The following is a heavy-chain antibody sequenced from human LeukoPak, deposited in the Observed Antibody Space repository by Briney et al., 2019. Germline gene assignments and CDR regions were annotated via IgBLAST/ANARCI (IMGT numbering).Heavy chain of an antibody. Sequence: PGGSLRLSCAASGFTFSSYAMHWVRQAPGKGLEWVAVISYDGSNKYYADSVKGRFTISRDNSKNTLYLQMNSLRAEDTAVYYCARDRRHSSGWYAYWGQGTLVTVS. CDR2: ISYDGSNK. CDR3: ARDRRHSSGWYAY. CDR1: GFTFSSYA. J-gene: IGHJ4*02. D-gene: IGHD6-19*01. V-gene: IGHV3-30*04.